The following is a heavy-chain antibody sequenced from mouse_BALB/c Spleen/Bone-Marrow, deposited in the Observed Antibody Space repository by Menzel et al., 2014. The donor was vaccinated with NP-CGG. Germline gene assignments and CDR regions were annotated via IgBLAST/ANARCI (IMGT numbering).Heavy chain of an antibody. D-gene: IGHD2-12*01. CDR2: INPGSGGI. CDR1: GYAFTNYW. Sequence: VKLQESGAELVRPGTSLKVSCKASGYAFTNYWIEWIKQRPGQGLEWIGVINPGSGGINYNEKFKGKATLTADKSSSTAYMQLSSLTTDDPAVYFCARELVSGMHRWGQRTSVPVAS. V-gene: IGHV1-54*01. J-gene: IGHJ4*01. CDR3: ARELVSGMHR.